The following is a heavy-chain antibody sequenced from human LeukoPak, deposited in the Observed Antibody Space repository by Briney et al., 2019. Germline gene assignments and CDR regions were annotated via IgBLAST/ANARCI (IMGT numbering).Heavy chain of an antibody. CDR1: GYTFTSYG. Sequence: ASVKVSCKASGYTFTSYGISWVRQAPGQGLEWMGWISAYNGNTNYAQKLQGRVTMTTDTSTGTAYMELRSLRSDDTAVYYCARRYCSGGSCYTDAYWGQGTLVTVSS. D-gene: IGHD2-15*01. J-gene: IGHJ4*02. V-gene: IGHV1-18*01. CDR3: ARRYCSGGSCYTDAY. CDR2: ISAYNGNT.